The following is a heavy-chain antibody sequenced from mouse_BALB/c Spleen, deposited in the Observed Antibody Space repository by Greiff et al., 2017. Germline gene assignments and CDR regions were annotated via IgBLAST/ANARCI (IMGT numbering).Heavy chain of an antibody. CDR3: ASLVWHGGFAY. D-gene: IGHD2-10*02. Sequence: VQLQQSGAELVKPGASVKLSCTASGFNIKDTYMHWVKQRPEQGLEWIGRIDPANGNTKYDPKFQGKATITADTSSNTAYLQLSSLTSEDTAVYYCASLVWHGGFAYWGQGTLVTVAA. J-gene: IGHJ3*01. V-gene: IGHV14-3*02. CDR2: IDPANGNT. CDR1: GFNIKDTY.